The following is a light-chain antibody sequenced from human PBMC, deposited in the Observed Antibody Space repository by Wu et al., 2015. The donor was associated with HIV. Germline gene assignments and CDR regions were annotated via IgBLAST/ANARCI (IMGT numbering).Light chain of an antibody. J-gene: IGKJ2*01. CDR2: DAS. Sequence: EIVLTQSPGTLSLSPGERATLSCRASQSVSRYLAWYQQKVGQAPRLLMYDASNRATGIPARFSGSGSGTDFTLTISSLEPEDFAVYYCQQRSDWPAGFGQGTKLEIK. CDR3: QQRSDWPAG. V-gene: IGKV3-11*01. CDR1: QSVSRY.